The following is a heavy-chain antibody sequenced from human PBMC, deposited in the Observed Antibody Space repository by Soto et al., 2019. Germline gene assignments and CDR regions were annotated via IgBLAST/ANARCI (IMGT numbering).Heavy chain of an antibody. CDR3: ARVALYDFWSGHFDS. CDR2: IKQDGSEK. V-gene: IGHV3-7*01. J-gene: IGHJ4*02. D-gene: IGHD3-3*01. Sequence: GGSLRLSCAASGFTFSSYWMSWVRQAPGKGLEWVANIKQDGSEKYYVDSVKGRFTISRGNAKNTLYLQMNSLRAEDTAVYYCARVALYDFWSGHFDSWGQGTLVTVSS. CDR1: GFTFSSYW.